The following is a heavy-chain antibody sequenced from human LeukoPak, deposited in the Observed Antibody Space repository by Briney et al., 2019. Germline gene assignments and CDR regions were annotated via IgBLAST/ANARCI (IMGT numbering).Heavy chain of an antibody. J-gene: IGHJ4*02. Sequence: GGSLTFSCAASTFTFSTFSMTWLRHGPGKGLMWVTIIYNSGAKTFYADSVKGRFTISRDNSKNMLYLQMNSLRVEDTAVYYCAKDVAPDSGWDLDYWGQGTRVSVSS. CDR2: IYNSGAKT. D-gene: IGHD6-19*01. CDR1: TFTFSTFS. CDR3: AKDVAPDSGWDLDY. V-gene: IGHV3-23*01.